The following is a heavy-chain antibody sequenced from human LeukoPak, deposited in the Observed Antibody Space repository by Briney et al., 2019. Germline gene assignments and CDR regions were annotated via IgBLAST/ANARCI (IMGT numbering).Heavy chain of an antibody. J-gene: IGHJ4*02. Sequence: ASVKVSCKASGYTFTGYYMHWVRQAPGKGLEWMGGFDPEDGETIYAQKFQGRVTMTEDTSTDTAYMELSSLRSEDTAVYYCATVSYDFWSGYFFHYWGQGTLVTVSS. V-gene: IGHV1-24*01. CDR1: GYTFTGYY. D-gene: IGHD3-3*01. CDR2: FDPEDGET. CDR3: ATVSYDFWSGYFFHY.